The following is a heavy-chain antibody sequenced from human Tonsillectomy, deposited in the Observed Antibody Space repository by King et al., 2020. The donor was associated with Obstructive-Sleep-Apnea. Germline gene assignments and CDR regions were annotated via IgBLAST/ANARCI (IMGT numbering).Heavy chain of an antibody. V-gene: IGHV3-33*01. J-gene: IGHJ4*02. CDR1: GFTFSSYG. CDR2: IWYDGSNK. D-gene: IGHD3-22*01. Sequence: VQLVESGGGVVQPGRSLRLSCAASGFTFSSYGMHWVRQAPGNGLEWVAVIWYDGSNKYYADSAKGRFTISRDNSKNTLYLQMNSLRAEDTAVYYCARNYYDSSGYYWVDYWGQGTLVTVSS. CDR3: ARNYYDSSGYYWVDY.